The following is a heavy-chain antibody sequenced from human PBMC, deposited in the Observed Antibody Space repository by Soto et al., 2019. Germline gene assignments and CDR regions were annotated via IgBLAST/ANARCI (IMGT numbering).Heavy chain of an antibody. J-gene: IGHJ4*02. V-gene: IGHV4-4*07. CDR2: IYTSGNT. CDR1: GGSIIRYY. Sequence: LEPLSFAGTVWGGSIIRYYWSWIRQPAGEGVEGIGRIYTSGNTNYNRSLKSRVTRSVDTSKNQFSLKLSSVTAADTAVYYCARYQGYNYGPHYFDDWGQGTLVTVAS. CDR3: ARYQGYNYGPHYFDD. D-gene: IGHD5-18*01.